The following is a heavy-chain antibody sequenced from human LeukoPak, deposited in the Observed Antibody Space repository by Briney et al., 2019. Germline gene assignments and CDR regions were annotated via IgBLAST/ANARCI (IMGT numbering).Heavy chain of an antibody. V-gene: IGHV3-21*01. Sequence: GGSLRLSCAASGFTFSSYSMNWVRQAPGKGLEWVSSISSSSSYIYYADSVKGRFTISRDNAKNSLYLQMNSLRAEDTAVYYCARDASGYCSSTSCYAGSFDYWGQGTQVTVSS. CDR1: GFTFSSYS. D-gene: IGHD2-2*01. CDR2: ISSSSSYI. CDR3: ARDASGYCSSTSCYAGSFDY. J-gene: IGHJ4*02.